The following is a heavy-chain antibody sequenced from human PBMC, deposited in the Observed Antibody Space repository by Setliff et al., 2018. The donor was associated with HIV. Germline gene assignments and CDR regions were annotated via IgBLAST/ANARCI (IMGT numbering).Heavy chain of an antibody. V-gene: IGHV3-30*18. J-gene: IGHJ6*03. CDR1: GFTFSNYG. CDR2: ISYDGSNK. D-gene: IGHD5-12*01. Sequence: GGSLRLSCAASGFTFSNYGMHWVRQAPGKGLEWVAVISYDGSNKYYGDSVKGRLTISRDNSKNTLYLQMKSLRAEDTAVYYCAKEGEWQRSRGYMDVWGKGTTVTVSS. CDR3: AKEGEWQRSRGYMDV.